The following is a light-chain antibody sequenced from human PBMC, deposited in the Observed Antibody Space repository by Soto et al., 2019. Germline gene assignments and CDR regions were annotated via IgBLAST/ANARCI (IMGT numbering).Light chain of an antibody. CDR2: GVS. V-gene: IGKV1-39*01. CDR1: QSTGTY. J-gene: IGKJ1*01. Sequence: DIQMTQSPSSLSASVGDRVTITCRASQSTGTYLNWYQQKPGKAPKLLISGVSTLQSGVPSRFSGSGSGTDVTLTITPLQPEEFATYYCQQSYSLPRTFGPGTKVEIK. CDR3: QQSYSLPRT.